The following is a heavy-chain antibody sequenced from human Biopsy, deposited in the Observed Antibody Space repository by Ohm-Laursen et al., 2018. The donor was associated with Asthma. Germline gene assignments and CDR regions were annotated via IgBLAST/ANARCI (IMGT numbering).Heavy chain of an antibody. CDR3: ARTFHFWSPYHAEHYQL. CDR2: VSWNSGSI. J-gene: IGHJ1*01. D-gene: IGHD3-3*02. CDR1: GFTFGDYW. Sequence: RSLRLSCTASGFTFGDYWMSWVRQVPGKGLEWVSGVSWNSGSIDYADSVKGRFTISRDNAKNSLYLQMNSLRAEDTAVYYCARTFHFWSPYHAEHYQLWGQGTLVTVSS. V-gene: IGHV3-9*01.